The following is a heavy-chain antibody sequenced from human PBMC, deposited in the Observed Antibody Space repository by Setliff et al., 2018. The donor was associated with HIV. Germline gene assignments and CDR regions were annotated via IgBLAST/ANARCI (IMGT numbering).Heavy chain of an antibody. CDR1: GGTFTNHG. J-gene: IGHJ4*02. Sequence: GASVKVSCKASGGTFTNHGIGWVRQAPGQRLEWLGGVITMFGITNDGQKFQGRVVITTDESTSTVFMELSSLTSEDTAVNYCANRLYPYDTGRQYNALGHFESWGEGTLVTVSS. CDR2: VITMFGIT. V-gene: IGHV1-69*05. CDR3: ANRLYPYDTGRQYNALGHFES. D-gene: IGHD1-20*01.